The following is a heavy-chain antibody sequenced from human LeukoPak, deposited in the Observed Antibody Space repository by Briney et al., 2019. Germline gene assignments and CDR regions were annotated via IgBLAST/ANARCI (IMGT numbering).Heavy chain of an antibody. Sequence: AASVTVSCKASGYTFTSYGISWVRQAPGQGLEWMGWISAYNGNTNYAQKLQGRVTMTTDTSTSTAYMELRSLRSDDTAVYYCARYYDSSGYTRYYYGMDVWGQGTTVTVSS. V-gene: IGHV1-18*01. CDR3: ARYYDSSGYTRYYYGMDV. J-gene: IGHJ6*02. D-gene: IGHD3-22*01. CDR1: GYTFTSYG. CDR2: ISAYNGNT.